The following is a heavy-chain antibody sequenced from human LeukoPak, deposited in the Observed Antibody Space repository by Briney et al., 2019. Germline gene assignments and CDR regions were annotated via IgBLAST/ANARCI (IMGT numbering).Heavy chain of an antibody. Sequence: GGSLRLSCAASGFTFSSYAMSWVPQAPGKGLEWVSAITASGGSTYYADSVKGRFTISRDNSKNTLYLQMSSLRAEDTAVFYCAKRGTPLPYYDYWGQGALVTVSS. J-gene: IGHJ4*02. D-gene: IGHD1-1*01. CDR3: AKRGTPLPYYDY. V-gene: IGHV3-23*01. CDR1: GFTFSSYA. CDR2: ITASGGST.